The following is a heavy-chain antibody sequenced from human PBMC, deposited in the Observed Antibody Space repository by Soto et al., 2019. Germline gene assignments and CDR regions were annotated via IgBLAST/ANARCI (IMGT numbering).Heavy chain of an antibody. V-gene: IGHV1-18*01. CDR3: AREQTRWLKDAFDI. CDR2: ISPYNGET. D-gene: IGHD5-12*01. Sequence: QVQLVQSGPEVKKPGASVRVSCKATGYTFNNFAINWVRQAPGQGIEWLGWISPYNGETEYAQKFQGRVIMTTDASTSTAYLEVRSLRSDETAVYYCAREQTRWLKDAFDIWGQGTLVIVSS. J-gene: IGHJ3*02. CDR1: GYTFNNFA.